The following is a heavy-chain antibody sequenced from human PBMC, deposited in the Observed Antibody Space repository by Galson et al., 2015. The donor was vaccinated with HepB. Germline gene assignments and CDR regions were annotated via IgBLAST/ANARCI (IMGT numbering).Heavy chain of an antibody. CDR1: GFTFSSYE. Sequence: SLRLSCAASGFTFSSYEMNWVRQAPGKGLEWVSYISSSGSRRYYADSVKGRFTTSRDNAKKSLYLQMNSLSAEDTAVYYCARGRATLGMDFDIWGQGTMVTVSS. J-gene: IGHJ3*02. CDR3: ARGRATLGMDFDI. CDR2: ISSSGSRR. V-gene: IGHV3-48*03. D-gene: IGHD4-23*01.